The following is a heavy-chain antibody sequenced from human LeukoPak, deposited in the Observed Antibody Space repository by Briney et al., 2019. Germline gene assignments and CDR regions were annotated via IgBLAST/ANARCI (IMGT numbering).Heavy chain of an antibody. V-gene: IGHV3-30*18. D-gene: IGHD3-10*01. CDR1: GFTFSSYG. J-gene: IGHJ4*02. Sequence: PGGSLRLSCAASGFTFSSYGMHWVRQAPGKGLEWVAVISYDGSNKYYADSVKGRFTISRDNSKNTLYLQMNSLRAEDTAVYYCAKGLFGELSAREDYWGQGTLVTVSS. CDR2: ISYDGSNK. CDR3: AKGLFGELSAREDY.